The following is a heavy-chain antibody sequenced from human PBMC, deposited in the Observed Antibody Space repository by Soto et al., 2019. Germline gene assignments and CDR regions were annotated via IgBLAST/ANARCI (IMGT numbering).Heavy chain of an antibody. V-gene: IGHV4-59*01. J-gene: IGHJ4*02. CDR3: ARAWGRVFDY. CDR1: CGSISSYY. D-gene: IGHD2-15*01. CDR2: IYYSGST. Sequence: SETPSLTCTVSCGSISSYYWGWVRQPPGKGLEWIGYIYYSGSTNYNPSLKSRVTISVDTSKNQFSLKLSSVTAADTAVYYCARAWGRVFDYWGQGTLVTVSS.